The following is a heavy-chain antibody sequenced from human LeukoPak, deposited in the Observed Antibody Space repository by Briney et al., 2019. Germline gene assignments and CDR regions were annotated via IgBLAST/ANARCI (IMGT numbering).Heavy chain of an antibody. CDR3: ARDGVGAAPPYYYYYMDV. CDR1: GGPISSSSYS. J-gene: IGHJ6*03. Sequence: SETLSLTCTVSGGPISSSSYSWGWIRHPPGKGLEWIGSIHYSGSSFYNPSLKSRVTISVDTSKNQFSLKLSSVTAADTPVDYCARDGVGAAPPYYYYYMDVWGKGTTVTVSS. CDR2: IHYSGSS. D-gene: IGHD6-13*01. V-gene: IGHV4-39*07.